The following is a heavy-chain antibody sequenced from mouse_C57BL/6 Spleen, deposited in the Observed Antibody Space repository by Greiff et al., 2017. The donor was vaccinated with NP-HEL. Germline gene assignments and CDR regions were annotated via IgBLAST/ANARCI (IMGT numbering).Heavy chain of an antibody. Sequence: EVQLQQSGPELVKPGASVKISCKASGYTFTDYYMNWVKQSHGKSLEWIGDINPNNGGTSYNQKFKGKATLTVDKSSSTAYMELRSLTSEDSAVYYCARSVTTVVGGYAMDDWGQGTSVTVSS. CDR2: INPNNGGT. CDR3: ARSVTTVVGGYAMDD. J-gene: IGHJ4*01. V-gene: IGHV1-26*01. CDR1: GYTFTDYY. D-gene: IGHD1-1*01.